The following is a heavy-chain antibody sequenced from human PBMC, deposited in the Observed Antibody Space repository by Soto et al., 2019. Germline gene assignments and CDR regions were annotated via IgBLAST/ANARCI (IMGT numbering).Heavy chain of an antibody. CDR1: GDSISNNF. V-gene: IGHV4-59*01. J-gene: IGHJ5*02. Sequence: SETLSLTCTVFGDSISNNFWSWIRQSPGKGLEWIGYIYYTGTTNYNPSLETRVTISVDPSKNHFSLEINSVTAADTAVYFCARGPDNWKNFYDPWGQGDLVT. CDR3: ARGPDNWKNFYDP. CDR2: IYYTGTT. D-gene: IGHD1-20*01.